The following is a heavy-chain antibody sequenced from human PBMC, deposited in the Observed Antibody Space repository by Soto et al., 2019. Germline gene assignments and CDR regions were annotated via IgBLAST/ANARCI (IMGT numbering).Heavy chain of an antibody. Sequence: GESLKISCHGSGYIFADYWIAWGRQMPGKGLEWMGIIYPGDSDTRYSPSFQGQVTISADKSISTAYLQWSSLKASDTAMYYCARGGGYSGSRPFDYWGQGTLVTVSS. V-gene: IGHV5-51*01. CDR2: IYPGDSDT. D-gene: IGHD1-26*01. CDR1: GYIFADYW. J-gene: IGHJ4*02. CDR3: ARGGGYSGSRPFDY.